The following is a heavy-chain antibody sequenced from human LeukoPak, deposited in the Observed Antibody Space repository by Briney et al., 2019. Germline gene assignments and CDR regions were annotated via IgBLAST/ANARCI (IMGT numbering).Heavy chain of an antibody. CDR3: ARDRYSGYDLGY. CDR2: ISSSSSYI. D-gene: IGHD5-12*01. J-gene: IGHJ4*02. V-gene: IGHV3-21*01. Sequence: GGSLRLSCAASGFTFSSYSMNWVRQAPGKGLEWVSSISSSSSYIYYADSAKGRFTISRDNAKNSLYLQMNSLRAEDTAVYYCARDRYSGYDLGYWGQGTLVTVSS. CDR1: GFTFSSYS.